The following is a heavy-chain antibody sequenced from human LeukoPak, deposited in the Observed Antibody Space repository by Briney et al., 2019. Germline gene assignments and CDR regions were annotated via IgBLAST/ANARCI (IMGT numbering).Heavy chain of an antibody. V-gene: IGHV3-23*01. J-gene: IGHJ4*02. Sequence: PGGSLRLSCAASGFTFRSYAMSWVRQAPGKGLEWVSVISGSGGSTFYADSVKGRFTISRDQSKNMLHLQMNSLRAEDTAVYYCAKSPPGGSYDLYFDYWGQGTLVTVSS. CDR2: ISGSGGST. D-gene: IGHD5-18*01. CDR1: GFTFRSYA. CDR3: AKSPPGGSYDLYFDY.